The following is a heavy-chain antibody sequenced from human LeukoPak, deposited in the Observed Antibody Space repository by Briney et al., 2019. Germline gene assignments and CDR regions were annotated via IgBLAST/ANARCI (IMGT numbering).Heavy chain of an antibody. J-gene: IGHJ4*02. CDR1: GFTFSSYW. CDR2: INTDGSST. D-gene: IGHD1-26*01. V-gene: IGHV3-74*01. CDR3: TRDLSGTYYGRFDY. Sequence: GGSLRLSCAASGFTFSSYWMHWVRQAPGKGPLWLSRINTDGSSTNFADSVRGRFTISRDNAKNTLYLQMSSLRAEDTAVYYCTRDLSGTYYGRFDYWGQGTLVTVSS.